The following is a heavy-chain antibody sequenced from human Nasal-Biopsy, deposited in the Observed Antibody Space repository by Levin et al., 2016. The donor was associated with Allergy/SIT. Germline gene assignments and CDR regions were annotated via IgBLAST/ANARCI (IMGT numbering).Heavy chain of an antibody. J-gene: IGHJ4*02. D-gene: IGHD3-22*01. CDR2: IDPSDSWT. Sequence: ESLKISCKGSGYSFTNYWISWVRQTPGKGLEWMGRIDPSDSWTQYSPSFQGHVTISGDKSITTAYLQLNSLKATDSAMYYCARHPTPSHYDSSGYYDNWGQGTLVTVSS. V-gene: IGHV5-10-1*01. CDR3: ARHPTPSHYDSSGYYDN. CDR1: GYSFTNYW.